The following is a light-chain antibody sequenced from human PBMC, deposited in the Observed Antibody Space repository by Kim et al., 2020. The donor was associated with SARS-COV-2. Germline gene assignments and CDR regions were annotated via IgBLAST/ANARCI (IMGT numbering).Light chain of an antibody. CDR2: GAS. Sequence: YPGERATPSCRASQSVRSNYLAWYQQKPGQPPRLLIYGASSRATGIPDRFSGSGSGTGFTLTISRLDPEDFAVYYCQQYGNSPLSFGGGTKVDIK. CDR1: QSVRSNY. CDR3: QQYGNSPLS. J-gene: IGKJ4*01. V-gene: IGKV3-20*01.